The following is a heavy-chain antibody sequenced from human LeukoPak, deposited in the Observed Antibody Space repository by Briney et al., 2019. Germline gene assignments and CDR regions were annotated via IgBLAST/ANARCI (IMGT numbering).Heavy chain of an antibody. D-gene: IGHD2-2*01. Sequence: ASVTVSFTSSGYTFTSYDINRVRQAPGPGQEWMGWMNPNSGNTGYAQKFQGRVTMTRNTSISTAYMDLSSLRSEDTAVYYCARADIVVVPAAMRDYYYYYYMDVWGKGTTVTVSS. J-gene: IGHJ6*03. CDR1: GYTFTSYD. V-gene: IGHV1-8*01. CDR2: MNPNSGNT. CDR3: ARADIVVVPAAMRDYYYYYYMDV.